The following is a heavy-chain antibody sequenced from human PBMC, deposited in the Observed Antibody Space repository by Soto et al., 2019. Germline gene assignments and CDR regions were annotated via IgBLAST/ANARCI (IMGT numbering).Heavy chain of an antibody. CDR3: AKAGSNWYFDL. J-gene: IGHJ2*01. CDR1: GFTFSSYA. V-gene: IGHV3-23*01. CDR2: LSGSGDTT. Sequence: EVQVLESGGGLVQPGGSLRLSCAASGFTFSSYAMNWVRQAPGKGLEWVSGLSGSGDTTYYADSVKGRFTISRHNSKDMLYLQMTSLRADDMAVYYCAKAGSNWYFDLWGRGPPVSVSS.